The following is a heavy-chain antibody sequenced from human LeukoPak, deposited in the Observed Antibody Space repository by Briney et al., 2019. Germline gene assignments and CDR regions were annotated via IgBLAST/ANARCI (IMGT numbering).Heavy chain of an antibody. D-gene: IGHD4-17*01. CDR3: AKSASTVTTYFDY. CDR1: GFTFDDYA. Sequence: GGSLRLSCAASGFTFDDYAMHWVRQAPGKGLEWVSGISWNSGSIGYADSVKGRFTISRDNAKNSLYLQMNSLRAEDMALYYCAKSASTVTTYFDYWGQGTLVTVSS. V-gene: IGHV3-9*03. CDR2: ISWNSGSI. J-gene: IGHJ4*02.